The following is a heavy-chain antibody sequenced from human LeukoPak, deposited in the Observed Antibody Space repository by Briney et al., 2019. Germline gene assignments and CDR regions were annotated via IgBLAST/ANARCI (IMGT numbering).Heavy chain of an antibody. J-gene: IGHJ4*02. CDR1: GSSFTSYW. CDR2: IDPSDSYN. D-gene: IGHD2-2*01. V-gene: IGHV5-10-1*01. Sequence: KHGESLSFSSKGSGSSFTSYWLSWVRQMPGKVLEWMGRIDPSDSYNNSSPSFQGHVTISADTSISTAYLQWSSLKDSDTAMYYCARGDCSSTRCYLCYFDYWGQGTLVTVSS. CDR3: ARGDCSSTRCYLCYFDY.